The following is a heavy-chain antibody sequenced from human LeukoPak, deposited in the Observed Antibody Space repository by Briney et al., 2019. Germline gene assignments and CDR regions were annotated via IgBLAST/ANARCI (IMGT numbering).Heavy chain of an antibody. CDR1: GGSISSSSYY. J-gene: IGHJ4*02. Sequence: SETLSLTCTVSGGSISSSSYYWGWIRQPPGKGLEWIGSIYYSGSTYYNPSLKSRVTISVDTSKNQFSLELSSVTAADTAVYYCARVGFGNTPHPIDYWGQGTLVTVSS. D-gene: IGHD4-23*01. CDR2: IYYSGST. CDR3: ARVGFGNTPHPIDY. V-gene: IGHV4-39*07.